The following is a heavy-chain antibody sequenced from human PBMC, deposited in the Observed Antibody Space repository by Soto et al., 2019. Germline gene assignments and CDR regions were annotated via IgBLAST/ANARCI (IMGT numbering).Heavy chain of an antibody. Sequence: GGSLRLSCAASGFTFSSHAMTWVRQAPGKGLEWVSVVSPTGGTTFYAESVKGRFTISRDNSKNSLYLQMNGLRADDTAVYYCSKARPESGDCWGQGTRVTVPQ. J-gene: IGHJ4*02. V-gene: IGHV3-23*01. CDR2: VSPTGGTT. D-gene: IGHD1-26*01. CDR1: GFTFSSHA. CDR3: SKARPESGDC.